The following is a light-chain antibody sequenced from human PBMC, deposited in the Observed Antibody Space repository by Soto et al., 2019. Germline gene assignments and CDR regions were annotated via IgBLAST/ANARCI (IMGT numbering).Light chain of an antibody. Sequence: DIQMAQSPSTLPASVGDRVTITCRASQTISSLLAWYQQKPGKAPKLLIYKASTLKSGVPSRFSGSGSGTDFTLTISSLQPEDFATYYCQQSYSTPITFGQGTRLEIK. V-gene: IGKV1-5*03. CDR2: KAS. CDR3: QQSYSTPIT. J-gene: IGKJ5*01. CDR1: QTISSL.